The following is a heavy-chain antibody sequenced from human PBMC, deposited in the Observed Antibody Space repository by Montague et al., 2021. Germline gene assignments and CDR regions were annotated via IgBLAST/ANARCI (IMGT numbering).Heavy chain of an antibody. CDR2: TSATGGGT. CDR3: AKNRAAPGRSSFDY. Sequence: SLRLSCAASGFTFSSYAMSWVRQAPGKGLEWVSGTSATGGGTFYADSVEGRFIISRDNSKNTLFLQMNSLRADDTAVYYCAKNRAAPGRSSFDYWGQGTLVTVSS. V-gene: IGHV3-23*01. J-gene: IGHJ4*02. D-gene: IGHD6-13*01. CDR1: GFTFSSYA.